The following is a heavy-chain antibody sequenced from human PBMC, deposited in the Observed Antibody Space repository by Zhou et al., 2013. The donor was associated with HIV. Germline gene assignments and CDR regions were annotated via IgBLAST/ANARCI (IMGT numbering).Heavy chain of an antibody. Sequence: QVQLQESGPGLVKPSETLSLTCTVSGDSVSSDYWSWIRQPPGKGLELIGYIYTRGSTKYNPSLRSRVTISTDTSKNQFSLKLSSVTATDTAIYYCARFQMELLSYYFDYWGQGTLVTVSS. CDR2: IYTRGST. CDR1: GDSVSSDY. V-gene: IGHV4-4*09. CDR3: ARFQMELLSYYFDY. J-gene: IGHJ4*02. D-gene: IGHD1-1*01.